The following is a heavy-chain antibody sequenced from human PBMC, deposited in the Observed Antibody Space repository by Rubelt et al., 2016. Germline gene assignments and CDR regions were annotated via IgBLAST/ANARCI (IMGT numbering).Heavy chain of an antibody. D-gene: IGHD6-19*01. CDR1: GASISSSSYY. V-gene: IGHV4-39*07. Sequence: QLQLQESGPGLVKPSETLSLTCTVSGASISSSSYYWAWIRQPPGKGLEWIGSLSYTGSTSYNPSLKSRVTISLHTSNRQFSLNLTSVTAADTAVYFCARDTVARRQDVQDYWGQGTLVTVSS. CDR2: LSYTGST. CDR3: ARDTVARRQDVQDY. J-gene: IGHJ4*02.